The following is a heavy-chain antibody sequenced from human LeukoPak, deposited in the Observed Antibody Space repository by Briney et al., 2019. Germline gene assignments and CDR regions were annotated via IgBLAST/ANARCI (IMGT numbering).Heavy chain of an antibody. CDR2: IIPIFGTA. D-gene: IGHD5-18*01. Sequence: ASVKVSCKASGGTFSSYAISWVRQAPGQGLEWMGGIIPIFGTANYAQKFQGRVTITADESTSTAYMELSSLRSEDTAVYYCAREGGYCYHNWFDPWGQGTLVTVSS. CDR3: AREGGYCYHNWFDP. CDR1: GGTFSSYA. J-gene: IGHJ5*02. V-gene: IGHV1-69*13.